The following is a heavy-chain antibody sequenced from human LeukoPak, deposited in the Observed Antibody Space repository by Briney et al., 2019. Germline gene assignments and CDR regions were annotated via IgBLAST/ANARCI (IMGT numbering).Heavy chain of an antibody. CDR1: GFTFGNYA. CDR3: AREASDFWRGQFDY. V-gene: IGHV3-30-3*01. Sequence: GGSLRLSCIASGFTFGNYAMHWVRQAPGKGLEWVAVISYDGSNKYYADSVKGRFTISRDNSKNTLYLQMNSLRAEDTAVYYCAREASDFWRGQFDYWGQGTLVTVSS. J-gene: IGHJ4*02. CDR2: ISYDGSNK. D-gene: IGHD3-3*01.